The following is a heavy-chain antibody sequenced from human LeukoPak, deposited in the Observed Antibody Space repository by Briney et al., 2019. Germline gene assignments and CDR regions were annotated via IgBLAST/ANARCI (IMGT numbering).Heavy chain of an antibody. CDR3: AKLIAAAGTAEDY. Sequence: GGSLRLSCAASGFTFSSYAMSWVRQAPGKGLEWVSAISGSGGSTYYADSVTGRFTISRDNSKNTLYLQMNSLRAEDTAVYYCAKLIAAAGTAEDYWGQGTLVTVSS. D-gene: IGHD6-13*01. CDR1: GFTFSSYA. J-gene: IGHJ4*02. V-gene: IGHV3-23*01. CDR2: ISGSGGST.